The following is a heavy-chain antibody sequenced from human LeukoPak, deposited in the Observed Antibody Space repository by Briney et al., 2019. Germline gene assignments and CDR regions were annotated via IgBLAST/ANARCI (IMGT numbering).Heavy chain of an antibody. J-gene: IGHJ3*02. CDR1: GGTFSSYA. D-gene: IGHD2-2*01. Sequence: GSSVKVSCKASGGTFSSYAISWVRQAPGQGLEWMGGIIPIFGTANYAQKFQGRVTITADESTSTAYMELSSLRSEDAAVYYCARSLIVVVPAAMDDDAFDIWGQGTMVTVSS. CDR3: ARSLIVVVPAAMDDDAFDI. CDR2: IIPIFGTA. V-gene: IGHV1-69*01.